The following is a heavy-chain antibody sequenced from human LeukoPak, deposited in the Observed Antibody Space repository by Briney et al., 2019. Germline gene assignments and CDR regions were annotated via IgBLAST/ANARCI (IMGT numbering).Heavy chain of an antibody. CDR1: GGSISSYY. D-gene: IGHD3-22*01. Sequence: KASETLSLTCTVSGGSISSYYWSWIRQPPGKGLEWIGYIYCSGSTNYNPSLKSRVTISVDTSKNQFSLKLSSVTAADTAVYYCARVIRYYYDSSGYDAFDIWGQGTMVTVSS. J-gene: IGHJ3*02. CDR2: IYCSGST. V-gene: IGHV4-59*01. CDR3: ARVIRYYYDSSGYDAFDI.